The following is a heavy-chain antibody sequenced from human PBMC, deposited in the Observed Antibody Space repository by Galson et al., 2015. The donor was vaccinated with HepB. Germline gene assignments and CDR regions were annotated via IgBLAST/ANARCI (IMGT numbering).Heavy chain of an antibody. D-gene: IGHD6-13*01. CDR1: GYSFTSYW. J-gene: IGHJ2*01. CDR3: ARTYSSSWSRDWYFDL. CDR2: IYPGGSDT. Sequence: QSGAEVKKPGESLKISCKGSGYSFTSYWIGWVRQMPGKGLEWMGIIYPGGSDTRYSPSFQGQVTISADKSISTAYLQWSSLKASDTAMYYCARTYSSSWSRDWYFDLWGRGTLVTVSS. V-gene: IGHV5-51*03.